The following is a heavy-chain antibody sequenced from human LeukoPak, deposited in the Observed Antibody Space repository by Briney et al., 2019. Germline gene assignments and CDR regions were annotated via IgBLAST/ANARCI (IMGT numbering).Heavy chain of an antibody. Sequence: GGSLRLSCAASGFTFSSYAMSWVRQAPGKGLECVSAISHSGGSTYYADSVKGRFTISRDNSKNTLYLQMTILRAEDTALYYCAEDRLGYCRSTCDYWGQGTLVTVSS. J-gene: IGHJ4*02. CDR1: GFTFSSYA. CDR3: AEDRLGYCRSTCDY. CDR2: ISHSGGST. D-gene: IGHD2-2*01. V-gene: IGHV3-23*01.